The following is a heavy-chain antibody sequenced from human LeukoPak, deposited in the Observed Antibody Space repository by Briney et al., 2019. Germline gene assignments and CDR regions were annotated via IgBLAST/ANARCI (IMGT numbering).Heavy chain of an antibody. CDR1: GYTFTSYD. D-gene: IGHD1-26*01. J-gene: IGHJ4*02. CDR3: ARDWGPVGAIYFDY. V-gene: IGHV1-8*01. CDR2: MNPNSGNT. Sequence: ASVKVSCKASGYTFTSYDINWVRQATGQGLEWMGWMNPNSGNTGYAQKFQGRVTITADKSTSTAYMELSSLRSEDTAVYYCARDWGPVGAIYFDYWGQGTLVTVSS.